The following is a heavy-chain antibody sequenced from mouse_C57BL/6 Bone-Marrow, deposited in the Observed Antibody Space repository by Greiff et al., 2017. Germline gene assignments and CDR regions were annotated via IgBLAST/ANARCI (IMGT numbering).Heavy chain of an antibody. Sequence: LMESGPGLVKPSQSLSLTCSVTGYSITSGYYWNWIRQFPGNKLEWMGYISYDGSNNYNPSLKNRISITRDTSKNQFFLKLNSVTTEDTATYYCASLTTVVGGAMDYWGQGTSVTVSS. CDR3: ASLTTVVGGAMDY. J-gene: IGHJ4*01. CDR1: GYSITSGYY. V-gene: IGHV3-6*01. D-gene: IGHD1-1*01. CDR2: ISYDGSN.